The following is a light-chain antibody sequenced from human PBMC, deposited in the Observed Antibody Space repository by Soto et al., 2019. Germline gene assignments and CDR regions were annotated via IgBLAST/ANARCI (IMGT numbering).Light chain of an antibody. CDR3: QHYNNWPLT. J-gene: IGKJ4*01. CDR1: QSVSSN. CDR2: DAS. V-gene: IGKV3-15*01. Sequence: EIVMTQSPATLSASPGERATLSCRASQSVSSNLAWYRQKPGQAPRLLIYDASTRATGIPATFSGSGSGTEFTLTISSLQSEDFAVSYCQHYNNWPLTFGGGTKVEIK.